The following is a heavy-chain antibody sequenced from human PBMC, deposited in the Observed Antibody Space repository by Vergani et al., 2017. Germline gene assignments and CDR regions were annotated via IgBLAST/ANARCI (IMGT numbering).Heavy chain of an antibody. CDR1: GFTFSSYA. V-gene: IGHV3-23*01. J-gene: IGHJ4*02. CDR3: AKGSSFYCTNGVCYYDY. Sequence: EVQLLESGGGLVQPGGSLRLSCAASGFTFSSYAMSWVRQAPGEGLEWVSAISGSGGSTYYADSVKGRFTISRDNSKNTLYLQMNSLRAEDTAVYYCAKGSSFYCTNGVCYYDYWGQGTLVTVSS. D-gene: IGHD2-8*01. CDR2: ISGSGGST.